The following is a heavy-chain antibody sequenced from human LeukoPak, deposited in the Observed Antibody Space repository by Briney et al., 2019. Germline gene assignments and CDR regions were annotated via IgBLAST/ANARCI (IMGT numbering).Heavy chain of an antibody. CDR1: GGSINSADYY. V-gene: IGHV4-30-4*08. D-gene: IGHD2-8*02. Sequence: KPSETLSLTCTVSGGSINSADYYWSWIRQPPGKGLEWIGYIYYTGSAYYNPSLKSRVTISVDTSKNQFSLKLNSVTAADTAVYYCVRDPRRRDGYCTGGVCLQDYWGQGTLVTVSS. J-gene: IGHJ4*02. CDR2: IYYTGSA. CDR3: VRDPRRRDGYCTGGVCLQDY.